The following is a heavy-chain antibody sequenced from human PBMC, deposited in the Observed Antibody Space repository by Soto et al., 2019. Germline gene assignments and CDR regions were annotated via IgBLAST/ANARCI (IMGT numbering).Heavy chain of an antibody. CDR3: AKDLGQQLVLNYGMDV. CDR2: VSYDGNNK. Sequence: QVQLVESGGGVVQPGTSLRLSCAASGFIFSNHGMYWVRQAPGKGLEWVSVVSYDGNNKYYADSVKGRFTVSRDNGKNRLFLQMNSLRPEDTAVYHCAKDLGQQLVLNYGMDVWGQGTTVTVSS. CDR1: GFIFSNHG. V-gene: IGHV3-30*18. D-gene: IGHD6-13*01. J-gene: IGHJ6*02.